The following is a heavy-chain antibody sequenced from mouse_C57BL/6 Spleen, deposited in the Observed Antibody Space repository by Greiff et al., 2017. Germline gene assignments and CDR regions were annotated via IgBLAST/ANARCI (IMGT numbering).Heavy chain of an antibody. CDR1: GYSITSGYD. CDR3: ARGLGRGYFDY. V-gene: IGHV3-1*01. J-gene: IGHJ2*01. D-gene: IGHD4-1*01. CDR2: ISYSGST. Sequence: EVKVVESGPGMVKPSQSLSLTCTVTGYSITSGYDWHWIRHFPGNKLEWMGYISYSGSTNYNPSLKSRISITHDTSKNHFFLKLNSVTTEDTATYYCARGLGRGYFDYWGQGTTLTVSS.